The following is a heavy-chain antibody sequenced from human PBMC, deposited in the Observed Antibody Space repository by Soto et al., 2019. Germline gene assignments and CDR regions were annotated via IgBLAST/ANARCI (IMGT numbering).Heavy chain of an antibody. Sequence: GGSLRLSCAASGFTFSDHYMDWVRQAPGKGLEWVGRIRNKANSYTTEYAASVKGRFTISRDDSKNSLYLQMNSLKTEDTAVYYCTRVRRGSYYFDAFDIWGQGTMVTVSS. CDR2: IRNKANSYTT. J-gene: IGHJ3*02. CDR3: TRVRRGSYYFDAFDI. D-gene: IGHD1-26*01. V-gene: IGHV3-72*01. CDR1: GFTFSDHY.